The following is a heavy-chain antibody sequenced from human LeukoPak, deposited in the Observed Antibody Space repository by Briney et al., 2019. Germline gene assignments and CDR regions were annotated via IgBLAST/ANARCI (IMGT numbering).Heavy chain of an antibody. CDR1: GFTFSSYS. D-gene: IGHD2-21*01. J-gene: IGHJ6*03. V-gene: IGHV3-21*01. CDR2: ISSSSSYI. Sequence: GGSLRLSCAASGFTFSSYSMNWVRQAPGKGLEWVSSISSSSSYIYYADSVKGRFTISRDNAKNSLYLQMNSPRAEDTAVYYCARVIDSYYYYYMDVWGKGTTVTVSS. CDR3: ARVIDSYYYYYMDV.